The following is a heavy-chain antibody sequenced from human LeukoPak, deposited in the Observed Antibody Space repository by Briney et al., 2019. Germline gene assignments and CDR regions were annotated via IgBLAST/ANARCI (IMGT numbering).Heavy chain of an antibody. CDR2: ISDGGSNT. CDR3: AKNPDYDVLTGTSFDY. Sequence: GGSLRLSCAASGFTFSSYAMSWVRQAPGRGLEWVSSISDGGSNTYYAASVKGRFTISRDNSKNTLYLQMNSLEAEDTAIYYCAKNPDYDVLTGTSFDYWGQGTLVTVSS. CDR1: GFTFSSYA. D-gene: IGHD3-9*01. V-gene: IGHV3-23*01. J-gene: IGHJ4*02.